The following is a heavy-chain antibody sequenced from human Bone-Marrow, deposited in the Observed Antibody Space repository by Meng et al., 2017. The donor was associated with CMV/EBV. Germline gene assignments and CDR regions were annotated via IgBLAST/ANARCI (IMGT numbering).Heavy chain of an antibody. Sequence: GGSLRLSCAASGFTFSTFAMHWVRQAPGKGLEWVSAITASGGSTYHADSVKDRFTISRDNSKNTLYLQMNSLRAEDTAVDYCAKAFSSSWYRENYDYWGQGALVTVSS. J-gene: IGHJ4*01. CDR2: ITASGGST. CDR1: GFTFSTFA. V-gene: IGHV3-23*01. CDR3: AKAFSSSWYRENYDY. D-gene: IGHD6-13*01.